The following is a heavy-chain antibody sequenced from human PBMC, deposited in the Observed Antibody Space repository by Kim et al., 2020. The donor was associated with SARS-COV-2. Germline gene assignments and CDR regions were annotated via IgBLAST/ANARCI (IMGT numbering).Heavy chain of an antibody. Sequence: SGPTLVKPTQTLTLTCTFSGFSLRTSGMCVSWIRQPPGKALEWLARIDWDDDKYYSTSLKTRLTISKDTSKNQVVLTMTNMDPVDTATYYCARMKGYYGSGSYLYFDYWGQGTLVTVSS. CDR2: IDWDDDK. V-gene: IGHV2-70*11. D-gene: IGHD3-10*01. CDR1: GFSLRTSGMC. J-gene: IGHJ4*02. CDR3: ARMKGYYGSGSYLYFDY.